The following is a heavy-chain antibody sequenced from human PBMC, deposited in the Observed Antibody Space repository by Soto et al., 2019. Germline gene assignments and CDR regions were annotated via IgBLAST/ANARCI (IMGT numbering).Heavy chain of an antibody. CDR3: ARGDTIFGVVNPFYGMDV. J-gene: IGHJ6*02. Sequence: ASVKVSCKXSGYTFTSYGISWVRQAPGQGLEWMGWISAYNGNTNYAQKLQGRVTMTTDTSTSTAYMELRSLRSDDTAVYYCARGDTIFGVVNPFYGMDVWGQGTTVTVSS. V-gene: IGHV1-18*04. CDR2: ISAYNGNT. D-gene: IGHD3-3*01. CDR1: GYTFTSYG.